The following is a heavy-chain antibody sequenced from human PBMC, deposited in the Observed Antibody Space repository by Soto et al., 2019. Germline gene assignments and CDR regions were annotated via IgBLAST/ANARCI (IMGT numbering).Heavy chain of an antibody. CDR3: ARDTRCSSTSCYAPHYYYYYGMDV. D-gene: IGHD2-2*01. CDR1: GYTFTIYY. V-gene: IGHV1-46*01. J-gene: IGHJ6*02. CDR2: INPSGGST. Sequence: ASVKVSCKASGYTFTIYYMHCVLQSPLQWLDWMGIINPSGGSTSYAQKFQGRVTMTRDTSTSTVYMELSSLRSEDTAVYYCARDTRCSSTSCYAPHYYYYYGMDVWGQGTTVTVSS.